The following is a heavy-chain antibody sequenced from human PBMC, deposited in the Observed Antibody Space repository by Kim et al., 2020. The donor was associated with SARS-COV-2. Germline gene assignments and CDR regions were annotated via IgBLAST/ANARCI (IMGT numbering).Heavy chain of an antibody. CDR3: ARDLGGYSGYDY. Sequence: GGSLRLSCAASGFTFSSYAMHWVRQAPGKGLEWVAVISYDGSNKYYADSVKGRFTISRDNSKNTLYLQMNSLRAEDTAVYYCARDLGGYSGYDYWGQGTLVTVSS. D-gene: IGHD5-12*01. J-gene: IGHJ4*02. CDR2: ISYDGSNK. CDR1: GFTFSSYA. V-gene: IGHV3-30*04.